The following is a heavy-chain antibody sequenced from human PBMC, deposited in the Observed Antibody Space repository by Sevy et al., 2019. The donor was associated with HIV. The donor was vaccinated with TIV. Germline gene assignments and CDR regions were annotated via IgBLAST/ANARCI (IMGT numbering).Heavy chain of an antibody. CDR2: ISSSGSTI. V-gene: IGHV3-11*01. Sequence: GGSLRLSCAASGFTFSDYYMSWIRQAPGKGLEWVSYISSSGSTIYYADSVKGRFTISRDNAKNSLYLQMNSLRAEDTAVYYCARDRGAITISGNWFDPWGQGTLVTVSS. CDR1: GFTFSDYY. CDR3: ARDRGAITISGNWFDP. D-gene: IGHD3-3*01. J-gene: IGHJ5*02.